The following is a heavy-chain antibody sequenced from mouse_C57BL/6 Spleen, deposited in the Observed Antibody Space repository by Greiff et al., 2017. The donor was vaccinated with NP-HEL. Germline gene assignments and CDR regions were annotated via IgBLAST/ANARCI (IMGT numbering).Heavy chain of an antibody. V-gene: IGHV14-1*01. D-gene: IGHD1-1*01. J-gene: IGHJ2*01. CDR2: IDPEDGDT. CDR1: GFNIKDYY. Sequence: EVQLQQSGAELVRPGASVKLSCTASGFNIKDYYMHWVKQRPEQGLEWIGRIDPEDGDTEYAPKFQGKATMTADTSSNTAYLQLSSLTAEDTAVYYCTTSGYYGSSYARTYFDYWGQGTTLTVSS. CDR3: TTSGYYGSSYARTYFDY.